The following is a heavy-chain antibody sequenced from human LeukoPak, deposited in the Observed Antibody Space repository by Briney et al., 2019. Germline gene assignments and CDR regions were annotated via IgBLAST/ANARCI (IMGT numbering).Heavy chain of an antibody. J-gene: IGHJ4*02. CDR1: GFTFSSYG. D-gene: IGHD6-13*01. CDR3: AKDSWEYSSSWSDY. V-gene: IGHV3-30*18. Sequence: PGRXLRLSCAASGFTFSSYGMHWVRQAPGKXLXXXXVISYDGSNKYYADSXKXXFXXXRDNSKNTLYLQMNSLRAEDTAVYYCAKDSWEYSSSWSDYWGQGTLVTVSS. CDR2: ISYDGSNK.